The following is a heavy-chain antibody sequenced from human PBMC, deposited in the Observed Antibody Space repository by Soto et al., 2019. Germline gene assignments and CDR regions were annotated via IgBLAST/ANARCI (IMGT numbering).Heavy chain of an antibody. V-gene: IGHV1-18*01. J-gene: IGHJ4*02. CDR1: GYTFPTYG. Sequence: QVPLVQSGAEVKKPGASVRVSCRASGYTFPTYGIAWVRQAPGQGLEWMGWISVYNGFTHYAQKFRGRVTVTAETSTSTVYMELRSMTSDDTFVYYCAREFEGQSSSWPFDYWGQGTLVTVSS. CDR2: ISVYNGFT. CDR3: AREFEGQSSSWPFDY. D-gene: IGHD6-13*01.